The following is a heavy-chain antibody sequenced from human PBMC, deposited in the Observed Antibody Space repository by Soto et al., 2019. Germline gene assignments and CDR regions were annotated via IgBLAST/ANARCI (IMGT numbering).Heavy chain of an antibody. CDR1: GGSISSGDYY. J-gene: IGHJ5*02. D-gene: IGHD3-16*01. CDR2: IYYSGST. CDR3: AGWWSWSRPGFDP. Sequence: QVQLQESGPGLVKPSQTLSLTCTVSGGSISSGDYYWSWIRQHPGKGLEWIGYIYYSGSTYYNPSLKGRVTISVDTSKNQFPLKLGSVTGADTAVYFRAGWWSWSRPGFDPWGQGTLVTVSS. V-gene: IGHV4-31*03.